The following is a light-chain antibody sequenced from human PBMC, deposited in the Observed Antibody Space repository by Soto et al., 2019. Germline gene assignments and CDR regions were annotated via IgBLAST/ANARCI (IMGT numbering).Light chain of an antibody. CDR1: QRVSSTY. CDR3: QQYGNLRYS. Sequence: EVILTQSPGTLSLSPGERATLSCRASQRVSSTYFSWYQQRPGQAPRLLMYSASTRATGIPDRFSGSGSGTDFTLTINRLEPEDFAVYYCQQYGNLRYSFGQGTRLEIK. CDR2: SAS. V-gene: IGKV3-20*01. J-gene: IGKJ2*01.